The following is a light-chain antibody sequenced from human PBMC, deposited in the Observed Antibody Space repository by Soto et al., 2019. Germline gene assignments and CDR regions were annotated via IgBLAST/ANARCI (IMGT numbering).Light chain of an antibody. J-gene: IGLJ3*02. Sequence: QLVLTQSPSASASLGASVKLTCTLSSDHSNYIIAWHQQPPEKGPRYLMKVNSDGSHTKRNGIPDRFSGSSSGAERYLTISSLQSEDEAVYYCQTWGTGIRVFGGGTKLTVL. CDR2: VNSDGSH. CDR1: SDHSNYI. V-gene: IGLV4-69*01. CDR3: QTWGTGIRV.